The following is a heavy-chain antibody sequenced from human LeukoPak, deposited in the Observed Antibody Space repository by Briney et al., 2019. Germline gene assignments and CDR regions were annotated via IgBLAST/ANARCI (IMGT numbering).Heavy chain of an antibody. J-gene: IGHJ6*03. D-gene: IGHD3-3*01. CDR3: ARGVVLRFLERPASYMDV. Sequence: SETLSLTCTVSGGSISSYYWSWIRQPAGKGLEWIGRIYTSGSTNYNPSLESRVTMSVDTSKNQFSLKLSSVTAADTAVYYCARGVVLRFLERPASYMDVWGKGTTVTVSS. V-gene: IGHV4-4*07. CDR1: GGSISSYY. CDR2: IYTSGST.